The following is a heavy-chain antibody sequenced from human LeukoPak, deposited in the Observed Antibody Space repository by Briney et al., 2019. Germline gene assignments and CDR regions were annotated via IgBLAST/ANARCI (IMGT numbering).Heavy chain of an antibody. CDR3: ARGYYDSSGYPYGMDV. CDR2: MSAYNGNT. J-gene: IGHJ6*02. V-gene: IGHV1-18*01. CDR1: GYTFTSYG. Sequence: GGSVKVSCKASGYTFTSYGISWGRQAPGQGGEGRGWMSAYNGNTNYAQKLQGRVTMTTDTSTSTAYMELRSLRSDDTAVYYCARGYYDSSGYPYGMDVWGQGTTDTVSS. D-gene: IGHD3-22*01.